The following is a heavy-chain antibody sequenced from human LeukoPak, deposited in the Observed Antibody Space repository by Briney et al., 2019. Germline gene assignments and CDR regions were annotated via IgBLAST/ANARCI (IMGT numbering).Heavy chain of an antibody. V-gene: IGHV3-15*01. CDR2: IKSKTDGGTT. CDR1: GSTFSNAW. CDR3: TTKGHSYGYVYFDY. J-gene: IGHJ4*02. D-gene: IGHD5-18*01. Sequence: GGSLRLSCAASGSTFSNAWMSWVRQAPGKGLEWVGRIKSKTDGGTTDYAAPVKGRFTISRDDSKNTLYLQMNSLKTEDTAVYYCTTKGHSYGYVYFDYWGQGTLVTVSS.